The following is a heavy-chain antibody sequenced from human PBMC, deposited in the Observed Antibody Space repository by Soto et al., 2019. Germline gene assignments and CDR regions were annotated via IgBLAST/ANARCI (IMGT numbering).Heavy chain of an antibody. V-gene: IGHV4-30-4*01. J-gene: IGHJ6*02. CDR1: GGSISSXDYY. CDR3: ARVPXXXXXXXXXXXXXMDV. CDR2: IYYSGST. Sequence: QVQLQESGPGLVKPSQTLSLXXTVSGGSISSXDYYWSWIRQPPGKGLEWIGYIYYSGSTYYNPSLKSRVTISVDTSKNQFSLKLSSVTAADTAVYYCARVPXXXXXXXXXXXXXMDVWGQGTTVTVSS.